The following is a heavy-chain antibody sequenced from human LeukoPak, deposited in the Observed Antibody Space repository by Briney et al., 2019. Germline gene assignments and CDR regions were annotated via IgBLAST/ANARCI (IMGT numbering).Heavy chain of an antibody. CDR3: VSYGSGSYLYYYGMDV. J-gene: IGHJ6*02. D-gene: IGHD3-10*01. V-gene: IGHV1-8*01. Sequence: ASVKVSCKASGYTFTSYDINWVRQATGQGLEWMGWMNPNSGNTGYAQKFQGRVTMTRNTSISTAYMELSSLRSEDTAVYYCVSYGSGSYLYYYGMDVWGQGTTVTVSS. CDR2: MNPNSGNT. CDR1: GYTFTSYD.